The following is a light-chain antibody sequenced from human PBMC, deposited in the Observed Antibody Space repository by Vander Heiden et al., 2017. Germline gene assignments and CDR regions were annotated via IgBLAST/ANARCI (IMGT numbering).Light chain of an antibody. CDR1: QGISNY. CDR3: QKYNSAPRGVT. CDR2: AAS. V-gene: IGKV1-27*01. J-gene: IGKJ3*01. Sequence: DIQMTQSPSSLSASVGDRVTITCRASQGISNYLAWYQQKPGKVPKLLIYAASTLQSGVPSRFSGSGSGTDFTLTISSLRPEDVATYYCQKYNSAPRGVTFGPGTKVDIK.